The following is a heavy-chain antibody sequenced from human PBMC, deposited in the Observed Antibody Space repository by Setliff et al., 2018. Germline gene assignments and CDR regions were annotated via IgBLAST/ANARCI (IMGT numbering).Heavy chain of an antibody. CDR1: GYAFGSSG. D-gene: IGHD2-2*01. CDR2: ISAYNGYI. V-gene: IGHV1-18*01. J-gene: IGHJ4*02. Sequence: ASVKVSCKASGYAFGSSGISWARQAPGQGLEWMGWISAYNGYIVYAQKFQGRVTMTTDTSTTTAYMEVRSLRSDDTAVYYCARDRKEIVVKPPAASLDYWGQGTQVTSPQ. CDR3: ARDRKEIVVKPPAASLDY.